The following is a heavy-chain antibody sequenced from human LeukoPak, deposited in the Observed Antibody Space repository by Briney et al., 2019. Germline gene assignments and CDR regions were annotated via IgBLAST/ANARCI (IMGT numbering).Heavy chain of an antibody. Sequence: SETLSLTCTVSGGSISSSSYYWGWIRQPPGKGLEWIGSIYYSGSTYYNPSLKSRVTISVDTSKNQFSLKLSSVTAADTAVYYCASCDGDYVADAFDIWGQGTMVTVSS. V-gene: IGHV4-39*07. D-gene: IGHD4-17*01. J-gene: IGHJ3*02. CDR2: IYYSGST. CDR1: GGSISSSSYY. CDR3: ASCDGDYVADAFDI.